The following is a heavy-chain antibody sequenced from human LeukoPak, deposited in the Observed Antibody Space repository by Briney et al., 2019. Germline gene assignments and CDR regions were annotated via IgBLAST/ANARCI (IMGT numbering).Heavy chain of an antibody. Sequence: GASLRLSCAASGFTFSTYAMHWVRQAPGKGLEWVACISYDGSNKYYADSVKGRFTISRDNSKNKQYLQMNSLSAEDTAVYFGAKGEGSEDYWGQGTLVTASS. V-gene: IGHV3-30*18. J-gene: IGHJ4*02. CDR1: GFTFSTYA. CDR2: ISYDGSNK. CDR3: AKGEGSEDY. D-gene: IGHD3-10*01.